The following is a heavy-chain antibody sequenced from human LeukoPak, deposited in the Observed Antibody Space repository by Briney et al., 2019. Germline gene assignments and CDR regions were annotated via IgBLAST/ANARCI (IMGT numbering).Heavy chain of an antibody. CDR1: GFTVSSNY. CDR2: IYSGGST. Sequence: PGGSLRLSCAASGFTVSSNYMSWVRQAPGKGLEWVSVIYSGGSTYYADSVKGRFTISRDNSKSTLYLQMNSLRAEDTAVYYCAREPIYYYDSSGYVGAWGQGTVVTVSS. D-gene: IGHD3-22*01. J-gene: IGHJ3*01. CDR3: AREPIYYYDSSGYVGA. V-gene: IGHV3-66*02.